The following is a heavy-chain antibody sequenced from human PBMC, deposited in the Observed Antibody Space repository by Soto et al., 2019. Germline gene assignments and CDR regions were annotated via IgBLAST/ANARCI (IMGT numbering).Heavy chain of an antibody. V-gene: IGHV3-66*01. Sequence: EVQVVESGGGLVQPGGSLRLSCAASGFSVSLNYMSWFRQAPGKGLEWVSAISLAGDTYHADSVKGRFTMSRDSSKNTLFLQMESLRVEDTAVYYCARDPPGPGSYSYAFWGQGILVTVSS. D-gene: IGHD3-10*01. J-gene: IGHJ4*02. CDR3: ARDPPGPGSYSYAF. CDR2: ISLAGDT. CDR1: GFSVSLNY.